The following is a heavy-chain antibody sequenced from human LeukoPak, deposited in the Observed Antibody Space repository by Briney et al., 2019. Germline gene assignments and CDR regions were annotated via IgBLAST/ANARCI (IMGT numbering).Heavy chain of an antibody. CDR1: GFTFSDYI. CDR3: ASGRGDLTGYQDPFDY. CDR2: ISGSSSYI. D-gene: IGHD3-9*01. J-gene: IGHJ4*02. V-gene: IGHV3-21*01. Sequence: WGSLRLSCAASGFTFSDYIMNWVRQAPGKGLEWVSSISGSSSYIYYADSVKGRFTISRDNAKNSLYLQMNSLRAEDTAVYYCASGRGDLTGYQDPFDYWGQGTLVTVSS.